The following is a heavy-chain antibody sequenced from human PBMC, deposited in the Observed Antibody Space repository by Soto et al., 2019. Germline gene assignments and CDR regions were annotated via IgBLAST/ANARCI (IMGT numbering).Heavy chain of an antibody. J-gene: IGHJ5*02. D-gene: IGHD1-26*01. CDR1: GGSVSSGSYY. Sequence: QVQLQESGPGLVKPSETLSLTCTVSGGSVSSGSYYWSWIRQPPGKGLEWIGYIYYSGSTNYNPPLKSRVTISVDTSKNQFSLKLSSVTAADTAVYYCARDHFVAPPIVNWFDPWGQGTLVTVSS. V-gene: IGHV4-61*01. CDR3: ARDHFVAPPIVNWFDP. CDR2: IYYSGST.